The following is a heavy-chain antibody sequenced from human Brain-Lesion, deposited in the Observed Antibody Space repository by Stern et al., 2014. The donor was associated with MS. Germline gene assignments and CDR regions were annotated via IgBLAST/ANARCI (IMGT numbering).Heavy chain of an antibody. V-gene: IGHV4-61*02. Sequence: QVQLGQSGPGLVKPSQTLSLTCTVSGGSISSGSDYWSWIRQPVGKGLEWIGRIHPRGSAFYTPSLKSRVTISTDPSMNQFSLELNSATAADTAIYYCASGYRIFDYWGQGILVTVSS. CDR3: ASGYRIFDY. J-gene: IGHJ4*02. CDR1: GGSISSGSDY. D-gene: IGHD5-18*01. CDR2: IHPRGSA.